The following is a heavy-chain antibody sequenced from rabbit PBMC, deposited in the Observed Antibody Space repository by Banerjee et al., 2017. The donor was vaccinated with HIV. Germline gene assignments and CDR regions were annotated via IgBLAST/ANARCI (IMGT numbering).Heavy chain of an antibody. Sequence: QEQLVESGGGLVQPGGSLKLSCKASGFDFSSYSMTWVRQAPGKGLEWIGYIDPVFGSTYYASWVNGRFTISKTSSTTVTLQMTSLTAADTATYFCARGPYASSSAYPNYFNLWGPGTLVTVS. V-gene: IGHV1S45*01. CDR2: IDPVFGST. CDR3: ARGPYASSSAYPNYFNL. CDR1: GFDFSSYS. J-gene: IGHJ4*01. D-gene: IGHD1-1*01.